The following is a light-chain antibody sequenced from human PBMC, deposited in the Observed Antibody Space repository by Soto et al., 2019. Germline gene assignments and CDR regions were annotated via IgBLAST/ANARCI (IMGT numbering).Light chain of an antibody. CDR1: QSIRSNY. CDR2: GAS. V-gene: IGKV3-20*01. CDR3: QQYGSSPWT. Sequence: ETVLTQSPGTLSLSPGERATLSCRASQSIRSNYLAWYPQTPGQAPRLLIYGASKRASGIADRFSGSGSGTDFTLIISRLEPEDFALYYCQQYGSSPWTFGQGTKVEIK. J-gene: IGKJ1*01.